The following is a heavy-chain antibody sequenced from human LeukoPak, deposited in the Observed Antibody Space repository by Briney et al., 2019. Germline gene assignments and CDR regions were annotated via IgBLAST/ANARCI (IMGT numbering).Heavy chain of an antibody. CDR3: ATRRAVGDRYYYYYYMDV. CDR2: INHSGST. D-gene: IGHD1-26*01. CDR1: GGSFSGYY. J-gene: IGHJ6*03. Sequence: PSETLSLTCAVYGGSFSGYYWSWIRQPPGKGLEWIGEINHSGSTNYNPSLKSRVTISVDTSKNRFSLKLSSVTAADTAVYYCATRRAVGDRYYYYYYMDVWGKGTTVTVSS. V-gene: IGHV4-34*01.